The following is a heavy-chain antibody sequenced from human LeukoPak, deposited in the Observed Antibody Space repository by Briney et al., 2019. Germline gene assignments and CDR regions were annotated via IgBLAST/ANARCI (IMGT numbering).Heavy chain of an antibody. CDR1: GGSVSSNNW. Sequence: PSETLSLTCAVSGGSVSSNNWLNWVRQPPGKGLEWIGEIYHSGTTNYNPSLKSRVTISIDKSNNQFSLKLNSVTAADTAVYYCARDIGSSTPSGVWGKGTMVIVSS. V-gene: IGHV4-4*02. J-gene: IGHJ6*04. CDR2: IYHSGTT. CDR3: ARDIGSSTPSGV. D-gene: IGHD2-2*01.